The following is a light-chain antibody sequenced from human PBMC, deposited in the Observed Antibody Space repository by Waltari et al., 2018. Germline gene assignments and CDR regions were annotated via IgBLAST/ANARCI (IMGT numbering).Light chain of an antibody. J-gene: IGKJ1*01. CDR1: QSISSF. V-gene: IGKV3-20*01. CDR2: GAS. CDR3: QHYVRLPVT. Sequence: SCRASQSISSFLVWYQQKPGQAPRLLIYGASTRATGIPDRFSGSGSGTDFSLTISRREPEDFAVYYCQHYVRLPVTFGQGTKVEIK.